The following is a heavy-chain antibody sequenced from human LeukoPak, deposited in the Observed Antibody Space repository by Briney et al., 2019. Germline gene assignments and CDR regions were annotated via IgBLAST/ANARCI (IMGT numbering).Heavy chain of an antibody. D-gene: IGHD3-9*01. Sequence: SETLSLTCAVYGGSFSGYYWSWIRQPPGKGLEWIGEINHSGSTNYNPSLKSRVTISVDTSKNQFSLKLGSVTAADTAVYYCARVRILTGYSKQEYFQHWGQGTLVTVSS. CDR2: INHSGST. J-gene: IGHJ1*01. V-gene: IGHV4-34*01. CDR3: ARVRILTGYSKQEYFQH. CDR1: GGSFSGYY.